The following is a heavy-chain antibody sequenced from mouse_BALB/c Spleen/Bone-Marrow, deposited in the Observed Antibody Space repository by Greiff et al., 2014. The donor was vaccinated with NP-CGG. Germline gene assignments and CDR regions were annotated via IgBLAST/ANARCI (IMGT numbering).Heavy chain of an antibody. J-gene: IGHJ2*01. Sequence: HLVESGPELVKPGASVKMSCKASGYTFTSYVMHWVKQKPGQGLEWIGYIHPYNDGTKYNEKFKGKATLTSDKSSSTAYMELSSLTSEDSAVYYCARRYGNYYFDYWGQGTTLTVSS. V-gene: IGHV1-14*01. CDR3: ARRYGNYYFDY. D-gene: IGHD2-10*02. CDR2: IHPYNDGT. CDR1: GYTFTSYV.